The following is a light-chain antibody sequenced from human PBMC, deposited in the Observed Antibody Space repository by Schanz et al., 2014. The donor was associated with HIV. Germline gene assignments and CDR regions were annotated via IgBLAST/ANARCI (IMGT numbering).Light chain of an antibody. Sequence: QSALTQPPSASGSPGQSVTISCTGTSSDIGGSNYVSWYQQYPGKAPKLMIYEVSKRPSGVPDRFSGSKSDNTASLTVSGLQAEDEADYYCSSYSGHNNLGIFRGGTKLTVL. CDR2: EVS. V-gene: IGLV2-8*01. CDR1: SSDIGGSNY. J-gene: IGLJ2*01. CDR3: SSYSGHNNLGI.